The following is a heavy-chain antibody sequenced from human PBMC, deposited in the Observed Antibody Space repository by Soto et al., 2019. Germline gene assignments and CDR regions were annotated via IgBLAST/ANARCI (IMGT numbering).Heavy chain of an antibody. CDR2: ISSSGSHI. CDR3: GRTLSAYDSGSAY. J-gene: IGHJ4*02. D-gene: IGHD5-12*01. Sequence: SLRLSCAASGFTFSNYEMNWVRQAPGKGLEWVSYISSSGSHIFYANSVKGRFTISRDNARNSLYLQMNSLRAEDTAVYYCGRTLSAYDSGSAYWGQGTLVTVSS. V-gene: IGHV3-48*03. CDR1: GFTFSNYE.